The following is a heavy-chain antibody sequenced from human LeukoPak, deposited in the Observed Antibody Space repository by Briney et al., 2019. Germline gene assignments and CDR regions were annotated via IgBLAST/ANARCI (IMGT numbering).Heavy chain of an antibody. J-gene: IGHJ6*03. Sequence: ASVKVSCKASGYTFTSYGISWVRKAPGQGLEWMGWISAYNGNTNYAQKLQGRVTMTTDTSTSTAYMELRSLRSDDTAVYYCARIIAAAGTSTVWYYYYYMDVWGKGTTVTVSS. D-gene: IGHD6-13*01. V-gene: IGHV1-18*01. CDR2: ISAYNGNT. CDR1: GYTFTSYG. CDR3: ARIIAAAGTSTVWYYYYYMDV.